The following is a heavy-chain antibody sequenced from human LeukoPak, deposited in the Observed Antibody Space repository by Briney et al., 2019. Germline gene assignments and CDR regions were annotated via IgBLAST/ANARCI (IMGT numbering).Heavy chain of an antibody. CDR2: ISAYNGNT. CDR3: ARTASYYYDSSGYYRTYYFDY. V-gene: IGHV1-18*01. J-gene: IGHJ4*02. Sequence: ASVKVSCKASGYTFTSYGISWVRQAPGQGPEWMGWISAYNGNTNYAQKLQGRVTMTTDTSTSTAYMELRSLRSDDTAVYYCARTASYYYDSSGYYRTYYFDYWGQGTLVTVSS. D-gene: IGHD3-22*01. CDR1: GYTFTSYG.